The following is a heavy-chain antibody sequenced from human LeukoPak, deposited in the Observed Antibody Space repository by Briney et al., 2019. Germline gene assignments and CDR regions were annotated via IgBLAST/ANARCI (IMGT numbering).Heavy chain of an antibody. V-gene: IGHV4-38-2*02. J-gene: IGHJ4*02. CDR1: GYSISSGYY. CDR3: ARLGGIAAAGTVNY. D-gene: IGHD6-13*01. Sequence: SETLSLTCTVSGYSISSGYYWGWIRQPPGKGLEWIGSIFHSGSPYYNPSLRSRVTISVDTSKNQFPLKLSSVTAADTAVYYCARLGGIAAAGTVNYWGQGTLVTVSS. CDR2: IFHSGSP.